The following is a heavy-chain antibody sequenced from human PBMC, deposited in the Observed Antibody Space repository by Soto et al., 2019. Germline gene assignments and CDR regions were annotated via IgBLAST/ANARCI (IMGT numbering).Heavy chain of an antibody. V-gene: IGHV1-18*04. Sequence: ASVKVSCKASGYTFTSYGISWVRQAPGQGLEWMGWISAYNGNTNYAQKLQGRVTMTTDTSTSTAYMELRSLRSDDTAVYYCARGPFSRSWHTHFDYWGQGTLVTVSS. CDR2: ISAYNGNT. CDR3: ARGPFSRSWHTHFDY. D-gene: IGHD6-13*01. J-gene: IGHJ4*02. CDR1: GYTFTSYG.